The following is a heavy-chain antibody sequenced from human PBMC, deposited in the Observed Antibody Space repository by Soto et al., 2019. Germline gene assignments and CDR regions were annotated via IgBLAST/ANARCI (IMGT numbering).Heavy chain of an antibody. CDR1: GFTFSNYA. CDR2: ISASSSNI. D-gene: IGHD5-18*01. V-gene: IGHV3-48*01. CDR3: ARENVDTAMAFDY. Sequence: PGGSLRLSCAASGFTFSNYAMDWVRQAPGKGLEWVSYISASSSNIRYADSVKGRFTISRDYAKSSVYLQMNSLRADDSAVYYCARENVDTAMAFDYWGQGTLVTVSS. J-gene: IGHJ4*02.